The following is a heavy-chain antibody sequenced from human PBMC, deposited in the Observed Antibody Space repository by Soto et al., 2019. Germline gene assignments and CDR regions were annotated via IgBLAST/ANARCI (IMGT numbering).Heavy chain of an antibody. CDR2: IKKDGSQI. V-gene: IGHV3-7*05. CDR1: GFSFGSSW. D-gene: IGHD6-13*01. CDR3: ARDVSPGSSSLYLDAFDI. Sequence: EVQLVDSGGGLVQPGGSLRLSCVASGFSFGSSWMTWVRQAPGKGLEWVANIKKDGSQISYLDSVRGRFTISRDNAKNSLYLPMNSLRAEDTALYYCARDVSPGSSSLYLDAFDIWGQGTMVTVSS. J-gene: IGHJ3*02.